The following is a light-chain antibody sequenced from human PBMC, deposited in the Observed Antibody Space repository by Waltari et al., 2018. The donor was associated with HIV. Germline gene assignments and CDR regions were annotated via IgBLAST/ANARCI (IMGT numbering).Light chain of an antibody. J-gene: IGLJ3*02. CDR2: AVS. CDR1: RSDVGGYNY. V-gene: IGLV2-8*01. Sequence: QSALTQPPSASGSPGQSVTISCTGTRSDVGGYNYVSWYQHHPGKAPKLMIYAVSKRPSGVPDRFSGSKSGSTASLTVSGLQAEDEADYYCSSYAGSNNRWVFGGGTKLTAL. CDR3: SSYAGSNNRWV.